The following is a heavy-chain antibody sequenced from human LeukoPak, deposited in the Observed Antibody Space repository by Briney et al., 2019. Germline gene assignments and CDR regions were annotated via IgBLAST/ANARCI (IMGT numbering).Heavy chain of an antibody. V-gene: IGHV4-39*01. Sequence: SETLSLTCTVSGGSISSSSYYWGWIRQPPGKGLEWIGSLYYGGSTYYNPSLQSPVTISVDTSKNQFSLKLKSVTAADTAIYFCARHGPRVEQSIDCWGQGTLVTVSS. CDR2: LYYGGST. D-gene: IGHD3-3*01. CDR1: GGSISSSSYY. CDR3: ARHGPRVEQSIDC. J-gene: IGHJ4*02.